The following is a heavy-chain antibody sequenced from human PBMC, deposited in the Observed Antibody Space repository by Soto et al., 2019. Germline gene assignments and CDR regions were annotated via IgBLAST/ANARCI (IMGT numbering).Heavy chain of an antibody. CDR1: GYTFTDYY. CDR2: INPRGGGT. J-gene: IGHJ4*02. V-gene: IGHV1-2*02. Sequence: QVRLVQSGAEVKKTGASVKVSCKASGYTFTDYYIYWVRQAPGQALEWIGWINPRGGGTKYAQNFQGRVAVTTDTSLSTAYMELSSLRSDDTAQYYCARDLGTGWLYFDLWGQGTLVTVSA. D-gene: IGHD6-19*01. CDR3: ARDLGTGWLYFDL.